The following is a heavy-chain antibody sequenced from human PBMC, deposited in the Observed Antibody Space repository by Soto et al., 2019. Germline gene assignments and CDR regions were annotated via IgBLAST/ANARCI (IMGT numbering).Heavy chain of an antibody. V-gene: IGHV3-64*01. CDR2: ITSNGGHT. Sequence: HPGGSLRLSCAASGFTFSSYAMHWVRQAPGKGLEYVSAITSNGGHTDYASSVKGRFTISRDNSKNTLYLQMGSLRVEDMAVYYCARRIPFGYGMDVWGQGTTVTVSS. J-gene: IGHJ6*02. CDR1: GFTFSSYA. D-gene: IGHD2-21*01. CDR3: ARRIPFGYGMDV.